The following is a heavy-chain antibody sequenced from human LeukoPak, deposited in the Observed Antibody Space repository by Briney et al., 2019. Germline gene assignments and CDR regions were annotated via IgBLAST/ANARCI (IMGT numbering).Heavy chain of an antibody. CDR2: ISWNSGSI. V-gene: IGHV3-9*01. CDR3: AKGSLWLGELFPFDY. D-gene: IGHD3-10*01. CDR1: GFTFDDYA. J-gene: IGHJ4*02. Sequence: GRSLRLSCAASGFTFDDYAMHWVRQAPGKGLEWVSGISWNSGSIGYADSVKGRFTISRDNAKNSLYLQMNSLRAEDTALYYCAKGSLWLGELFPFDYWGQGTLVTVSS.